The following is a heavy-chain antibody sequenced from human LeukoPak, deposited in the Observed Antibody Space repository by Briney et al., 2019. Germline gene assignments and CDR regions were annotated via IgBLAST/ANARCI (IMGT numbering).Heavy chain of an antibody. CDR1: AVPFSRYY. V-gene: IGHV4-34*01. J-gene: IGHJ3*02. D-gene: IGHD5-18*01. CDR2: INQSGRT. CDR3: ARGWFGFWHNSYADDNAFDI. Sequence: SETLSLPCAVYAVPFSRYYWSWIRQVPGKGREWTGEINQSGRTKYNPSLKSLVTISVDTSKNQISLKLGFVAATDTAIYYCARGWFGFWHNSYADDNAFDIWGQGTMVTVSS.